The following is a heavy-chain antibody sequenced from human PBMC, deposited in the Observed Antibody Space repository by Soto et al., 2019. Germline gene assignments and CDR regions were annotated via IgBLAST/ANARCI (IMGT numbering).Heavy chain of an antibody. CDR1: GFTFSSYG. CDR2: ISYDGSNK. CDR3: AKDRIGLFTSLDY. V-gene: IGHV3-30*18. J-gene: IGHJ4*02. Sequence: GGSLRLSCAASGFTFSSYGMHWVRQAPGKGLEWVAVISYDGSNKYYADSVKGRFTISRDNSKNTLYLQMNSLRAEDTAVYYCAKDRIGLFTSLDYWGQGTLVTVSS. D-gene: IGHD3-16*01.